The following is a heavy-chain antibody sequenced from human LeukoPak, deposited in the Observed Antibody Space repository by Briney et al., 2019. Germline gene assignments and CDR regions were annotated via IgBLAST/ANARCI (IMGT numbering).Heavy chain of an antibody. D-gene: IGHD4/OR15-4a*01. CDR1: GDSISSSSYY. J-gene: IGHJ6*03. Sequence: PSETLSLTCTVSGDSISSSSYYWGWIRQPPGKGLESIGNIYYSGNTYYNPSLKSRVTISVDTSKNQFSLKLSSVTAADTAVYYCASLDVSNFSYMAVWGKGTPVTVSS. CDR2: IYYSGNT. V-gene: IGHV4-39*07. CDR3: ASLDVSNFSYMAV.